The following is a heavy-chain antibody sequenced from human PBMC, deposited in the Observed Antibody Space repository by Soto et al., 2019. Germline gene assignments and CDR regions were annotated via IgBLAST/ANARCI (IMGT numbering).Heavy chain of an antibody. D-gene: IGHD5-12*01. CDR1: GGSVSSGSYY. J-gene: IGHJ4*02. CDR3: ARDGDGYNY. Sequence: QVQLQESGPGLVKPSETLSLTCTVSGGSVSSGSYYWSWIRQPPGKGLEWIGYIYSSGSTSYNPPPTSRVTISVNTSKNQFSLKLSSVTAADTAVYYCARDGDGYNYWGQGTLVTVSS. CDR2: IYSSGST. V-gene: IGHV4-61*01.